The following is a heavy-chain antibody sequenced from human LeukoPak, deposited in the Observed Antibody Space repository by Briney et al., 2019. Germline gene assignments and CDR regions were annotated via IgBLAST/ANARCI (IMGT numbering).Heavy chain of an antibody. Sequence: GGSLRLSCAASGFTFSSYGMHWVRQAPGKGLEWVAFIRYDGSNKYYADSVKGRFTISRDNSKNTLYLQMNSLRAEDTAVYYRAKKYGDYDRKEYYFDYWGQGTLVTVSS. D-gene: IGHD4-17*01. J-gene: IGHJ4*02. CDR2: IRYDGSNK. CDR3: AKKYGDYDRKEYYFDY. V-gene: IGHV3-30*02. CDR1: GFTFSSYG.